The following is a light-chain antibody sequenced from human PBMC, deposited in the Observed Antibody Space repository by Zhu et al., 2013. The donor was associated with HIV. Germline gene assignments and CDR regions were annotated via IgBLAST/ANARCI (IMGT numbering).Light chain of an antibody. J-gene: IGLJ2*01. CDR1: SSDIGGYNS. CDR3: SSFTSSSTLI. CDR2: DVA. V-gene: IGLV2-14*01. Sequence: QSALTQPASVSGSPGQSIAISCTGTSSDIGGYNSVSWYQHHPGKVPKLIIFDVASRPSGVSDRFSGSKSGNTASLTISGLQAEDEAHYYCSSFTSSSTLIFGGGTKLTVL.